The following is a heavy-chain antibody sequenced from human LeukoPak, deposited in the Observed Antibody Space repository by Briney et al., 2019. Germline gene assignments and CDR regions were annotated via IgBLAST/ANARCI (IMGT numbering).Heavy chain of an antibody. D-gene: IGHD5-18*01. CDR1: GGSISSSNW. V-gene: IGHV4/OR15-8*01. Sequence: SETLSLTCAVSGGSISSSNWWSWVRQPPGKGLEWIGEVFHSGSSNYSPSLKSRVTISVDKSKNQFSLQLSSVTAADTAVYYCAREMGEDVDTAIGWFDPWGQGTLVTVSS. CDR2: VFHSGSS. CDR3: AREMGEDVDTAIGWFDP. J-gene: IGHJ5*02.